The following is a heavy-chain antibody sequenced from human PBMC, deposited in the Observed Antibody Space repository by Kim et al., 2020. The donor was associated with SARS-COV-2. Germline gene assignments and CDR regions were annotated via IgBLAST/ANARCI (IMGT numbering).Heavy chain of an antibody. V-gene: IGHV3-23*01. J-gene: IGHJ4*02. CDR3: AGGLLRYYFDY. Sequence: YSARARKGRFTISRENSKNTLLLQMNSLRAEDTAVYYCAGGLLRYYFDYWGQGTLVTVSS. D-gene: IGHD3-16*01.